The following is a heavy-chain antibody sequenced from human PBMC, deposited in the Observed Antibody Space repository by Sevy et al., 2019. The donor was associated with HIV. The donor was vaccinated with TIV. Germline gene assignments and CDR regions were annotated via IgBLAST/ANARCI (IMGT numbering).Heavy chain of an antibody. D-gene: IGHD6-6*01. CDR3: ARRYSSSTGKTFDY. CDR2: IRTYNGNT. J-gene: IGHJ4*02. Sequence: ASVKVSCKASGYTFTSYGISWVRQAPGEGLEWMGWIRTYNGNTNYAQKLQGRVTMTTDTSTSTAYMELRSLRSDDTAVYYCARRYSSSTGKTFDYWGQGTLVTVSS. V-gene: IGHV1-18*01. CDR1: GYTFTSYG.